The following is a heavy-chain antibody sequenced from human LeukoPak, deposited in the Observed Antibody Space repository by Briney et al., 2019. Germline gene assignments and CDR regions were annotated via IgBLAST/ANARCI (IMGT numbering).Heavy chain of an antibody. CDR1: GGSISSSSYY. D-gene: IGHD6-6*01. J-gene: IGHJ4*02. CDR3: ARHWRREAARLFLFDY. V-gene: IGHV4-39*01. CDR2: IYYSGST. Sequence: PSETLSLTCTVSGGSISSSSYYWGWIRQPPGKGLEWIGSIYYSGSTYYNPSLKSRVTISVDTSKNQFSLKLSSVTAADTAVYYCARHWRREAARLFLFDYWGQGTLVTVSS.